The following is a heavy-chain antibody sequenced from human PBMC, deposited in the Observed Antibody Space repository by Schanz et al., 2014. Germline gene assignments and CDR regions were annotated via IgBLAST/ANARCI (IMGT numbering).Heavy chain of an antibody. J-gene: IGHJ3*02. V-gene: IGHV3-33*01. CDR1: XXTFSAXX. D-gene: IGHD4-17*01. Sequence: QVQLVESGGGVVQPGRSLRLXXAASXXTFSAXXXHWVRXXXXXGLEWVAVIWDDGNNKYYADSVKGRFTISRDNSKXXXYLNMNSLRAEDXXXXXXXKDPHRNYGGKPQAFDIWGQGTMVTVSS. CDR3: XKDPHRNYGGKPQAFDI. CDR2: IWDDGNNK.